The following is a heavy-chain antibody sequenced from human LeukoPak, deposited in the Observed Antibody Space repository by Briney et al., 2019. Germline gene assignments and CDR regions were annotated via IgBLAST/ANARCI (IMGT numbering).Heavy chain of an antibody. V-gene: IGHV1-18*01. CDR3: ARVHVVVVTAISPFDY. CDR2: ISAYNGNI. D-gene: IGHD2-21*02. Sequence: ASVKVSCKASGYTFTSYGISWVRQAPGQGLEWMGWISAYNGNINYAQKLQGRVTMTTDTSTSKAYMELRSLRSDDTAVYYCARVHVVVVTAISPFDYWGQGTLVTVSS. J-gene: IGHJ4*02. CDR1: GYTFTSYG.